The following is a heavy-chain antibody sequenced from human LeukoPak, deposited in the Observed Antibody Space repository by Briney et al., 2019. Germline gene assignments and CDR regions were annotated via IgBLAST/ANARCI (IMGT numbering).Heavy chain of an antibody. Sequence: GRSLRLSCAASGFTFSTYAMHWVRQAPGKGLEWVAVMSYDGNNKYYVDSVKGRFIISRDNSKNTLYLQMTSLRPEDTAVYYCAREDGDLPDYWGQGTLVTVSS. CDR2: MSYDGNNK. CDR3: AREDGDLPDY. CDR1: GFTFSTYA. D-gene: IGHD4-17*01. V-gene: IGHV3-30-3*01. J-gene: IGHJ4*02.